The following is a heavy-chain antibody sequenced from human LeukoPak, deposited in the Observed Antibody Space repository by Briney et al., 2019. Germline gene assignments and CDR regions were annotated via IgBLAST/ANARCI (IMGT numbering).Heavy chain of an antibody. Sequence: GESLKISCKGSGHSFTSYWIGWVRQMPGKGLEWVGIIYPGDSDTRYSPSFQGQVTISADKSISTAYLQWSSLKASDTALYNCARHDTPLAVADFWGQGTLVTVSS. J-gene: IGHJ4*02. CDR3: ARHDTPLAVADF. V-gene: IGHV5-51*01. CDR1: GHSFTSYW. D-gene: IGHD6-19*01. CDR2: IYPGDSDT.